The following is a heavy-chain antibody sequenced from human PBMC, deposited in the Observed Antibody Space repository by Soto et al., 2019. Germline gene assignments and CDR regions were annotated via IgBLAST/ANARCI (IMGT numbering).Heavy chain of an antibody. J-gene: IGHJ3*02. V-gene: IGHV3-7*01. CDR2: IKQDGSEK. D-gene: IGHD3-3*01. Sequence: HPGGSLRLSCAASGFTFSSYWMSWVRQAPGKGLEWVANIKQDGSEKYYVDSVKGRFTTSRDNAKNSLYLQMNSLRAEDTAVYYCARGRYYDFWSAYRGDAFDIWGQGTMVTVSS. CDR1: GFTFSSYW. CDR3: ARGRYYDFWSAYRGDAFDI.